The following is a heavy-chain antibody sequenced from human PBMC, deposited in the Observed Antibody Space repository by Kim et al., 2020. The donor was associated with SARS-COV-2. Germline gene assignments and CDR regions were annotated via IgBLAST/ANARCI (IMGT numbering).Heavy chain of an antibody. Sequence: GGSLRLSCAVSGFNFNNFGFHWVRHAPGKGLEWVAAISYEGSKKNYADSLKGRFIISKDSSKNTVYLELTSLTPEDTSVYYCAKSSVILWFGQFRNDAF. CDR3: AKSSVILWFGQFRNDAF. V-gene: IGHV3-30*18. CDR2: ISYEGSKK. D-gene: IGHD3-10*01. J-gene: IGHJ3*01. CDR1: GFNFNNFG.